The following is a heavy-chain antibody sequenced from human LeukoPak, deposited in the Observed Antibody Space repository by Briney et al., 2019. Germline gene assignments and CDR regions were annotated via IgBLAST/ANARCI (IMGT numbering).Heavy chain of an antibody. CDR2: IYYSGTT. J-gene: IGHJ5*02. Sequence: SETLSLTCTVSGDSITSSSYYWGWIRQPPGKGLEWIGSIYYSGTTYYNPSLKSRVTISVDTSKNQFFLKLSSVTAADTAVYYCARRDYDFWSGKNWFDPWGQGTLVTVSS. CDR3: ARRDYDFWSGKNWFDP. CDR1: GDSITSSSYY. V-gene: IGHV4-39*07. D-gene: IGHD3-3*01.